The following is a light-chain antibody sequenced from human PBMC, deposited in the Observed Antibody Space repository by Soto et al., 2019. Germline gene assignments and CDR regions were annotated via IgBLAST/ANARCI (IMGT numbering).Light chain of an antibody. CDR3: SSYTSSSTLYV. Sequence: QSALTQPASVSGSPGQSITITCTGTSSDVGGYNYVSWYQQHPGKVPKLMIYDVSNRPSGVSNRFSGSKSGNTASLTISGLQPEDEADYYCSSYTSSSTLYVFGTGTKLTVL. CDR2: DVS. J-gene: IGLJ1*01. CDR1: SSDVGGYNY. V-gene: IGLV2-14*01.